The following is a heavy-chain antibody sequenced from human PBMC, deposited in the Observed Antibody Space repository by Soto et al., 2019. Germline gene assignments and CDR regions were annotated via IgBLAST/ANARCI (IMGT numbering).Heavy chain of an antibody. J-gene: IGHJ4*02. Sequence: PSETLSLTCPVSGGSISSYYWRWIRQPPGKGLEWIAYIYYTGPTNYNPSLKSRVTISVDTSKNQVSLKLNSVTAADTAIYYCARAIDFDYWGQGALVTVSS. V-gene: IGHV4-59*01. CDR3: ARAIDFDY. CDR2: IYYTGPT. CDR1: GGSISSYY.